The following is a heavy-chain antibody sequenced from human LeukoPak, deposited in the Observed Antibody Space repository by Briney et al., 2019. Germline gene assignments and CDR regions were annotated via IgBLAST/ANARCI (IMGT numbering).Heavy chain of an antibody. V-gene: IGHV4-34*01. CDR2: INHSGST. J-gene: IGHJ6*02. CDR1: GGSFSGYY. CDR3: ARSYSSGWSTGDDYYYYYGMDV. Sequence: SETLSLTCAVYGGSFSGYYWSWIRQPPGKGLEWIGEINHSGSTNYNPSLKSRVTISVDTSKNQFSLKLSSVTAADTAVYYCARSYSSGWSTGDDYYYYYGMDVWGQGTTVTVSS. D-gene: IGHD6-19*01.